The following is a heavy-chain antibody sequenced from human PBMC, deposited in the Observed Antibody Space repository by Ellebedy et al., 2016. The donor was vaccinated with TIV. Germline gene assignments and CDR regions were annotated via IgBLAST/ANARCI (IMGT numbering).Heavy chain of an antibody. CDR3: ARDLTIFGVSYYYGMDV. CDR1: GYTFNTHY. D-gene: IGHD3-3*01. J-gene: IGHJ6*02. Sequence: AASVKVSCKASGYTFNTHYMHWVRQAPGQGLEWVGMIEPSGGSANYAQKFEGRVTMTRDTSTNTVYMELGSLTSEDTAVYYCARDLTIFGVSYYYGMDVWGQGTAVTVFS. CDR2: IEPSGGSA. V-gene: IGHV1-46*02.